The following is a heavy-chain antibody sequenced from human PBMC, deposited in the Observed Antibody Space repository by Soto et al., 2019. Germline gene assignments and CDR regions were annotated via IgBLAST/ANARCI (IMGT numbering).Heavy chain of an antibody. Sequence: SETLSLTCTVSGGSISSSSYYWGCIRQPPGKGLEWIGSIYYSGSTYYNPSLKSRVTISVDTSKNQFSLKLSSVTAADTAVYYCARTRTIFGVVILGFDPWGQGTLVTVSS. CDR2: IYYSGST. CDR1: GGSISSSSYY. V-gene: IGHV4-39*01. D-gene: IGHD3-3*01. CDR3: ARTRTIFGVVILGFDP. J-gene: IGHJ5*02.